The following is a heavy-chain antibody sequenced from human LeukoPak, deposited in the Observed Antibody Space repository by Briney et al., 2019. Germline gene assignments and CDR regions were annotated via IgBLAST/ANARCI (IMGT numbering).Heavy chain of an antibody. CDR1: GFTFSTYE. J-gene: IGHJ4*02. D-gene: IGHD2-21*02. V-gene: IGHV3-48*03. CDR2: ISSGGSIK. CDR3: AKSGGAYCGGDCYFDY. Sequence: PGGSLRLSCAASGFTFSTYEMNWVRQAPGEGLEWVSYISSGGSIKYYADSVKGRFTISGDSSKNSLYLQMNSLRAEDTAVYYCAKSGGAYCGGDCYFDYWGQGTLVTVSS.